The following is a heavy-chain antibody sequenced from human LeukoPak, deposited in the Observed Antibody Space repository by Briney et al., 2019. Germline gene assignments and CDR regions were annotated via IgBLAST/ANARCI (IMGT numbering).Heavy chain of an antibody. CDR2: ISSSSSYI. J-gene: IGHJ4*02. CDR1: GFTFSSYS. CDR3: AKAGQWELPIDY. D-gene: IGHD1-26*01. V-gene: IGHV3-21*04. Sequence: PGGSLRLSCAASGFTFSSYSMNWVRQAPGKGLEWVSSISSSSSYIYYADSVKGRFTISRDNAKNSLYLQMNSLRAEDTAVYYCAKAGQWELPIDYWGQGTLVTVSS.